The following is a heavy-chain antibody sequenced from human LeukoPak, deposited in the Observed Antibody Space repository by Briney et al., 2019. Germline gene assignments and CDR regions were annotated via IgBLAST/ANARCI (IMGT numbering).Heavy chain of an antibody. Sequence: SETLSLTCTVSGGSISSYYWSWIRQPPGKGLEWIGYIYYSGGTNYNPSLKSRVTISVDTSKNQFSLKLSSVTAADTAVYYCARRSHSSFGDYFDYWGQGTLVTVSS. CDR1: GGSISSYY. CDR3: ARRSHSSFGDYFDY. CDR2: IYYSGGT. J-gene: IGHJ4*02. V-gene: IGHV4-59*08. D-gene: IGHD6-6*01.